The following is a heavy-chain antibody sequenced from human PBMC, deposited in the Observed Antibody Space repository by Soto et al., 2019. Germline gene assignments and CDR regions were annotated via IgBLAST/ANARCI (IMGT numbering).Heavy chain of an antibody. Sequence: GGSLRLSCAASGFTFSSYWMHWVRQAPGKGLVWVSRINSDGSSTSYADSVKGRFTISRDNAKNSLYLQMNSLRSEDTAVYYCARLITPRVLDSWGQGTLVTVSS. CDR3: ARLITPRVLDS. J-gene: IGHJ4*02. V-gene: IGHV3-74*01. CDR1: GFTFSSYW. D-gene: IGHD1-20*01. CDR2: INSDGSST.